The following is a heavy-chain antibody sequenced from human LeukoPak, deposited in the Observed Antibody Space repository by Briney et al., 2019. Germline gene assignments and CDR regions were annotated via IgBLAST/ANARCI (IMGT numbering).Heavy chain of an antibody. J-gene: IGHJ4*02. D-gene: IGHD3-10*01. V-gene: IGHV4-34*01. CDR1: GGSFSGYY. Sequence: PSETLSLTCTVYGGSFSGYYWSWIRQPPGKGLEWIGEINHSGSTNYNPSLKSRVTISVDTSKNQFSLKLSSVTAADTAVYYCARSNGGEYYYGSGSIHYFDYWGQGTLVTVSS. CDR2: INHSGST. CDR3: ARSNGGEYYYGSGSIHYFDY.